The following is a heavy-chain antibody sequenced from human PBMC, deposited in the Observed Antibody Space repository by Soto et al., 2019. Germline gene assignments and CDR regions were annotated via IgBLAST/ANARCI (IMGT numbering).Heavy chain of an antibody. CDR1: GYSFTDYQ. CDR2: INPKSGGT. CDR3: ARGDSTDCSNGVCSFFYNHDMDV. V-gene: IGHV1-2*04. Sequence: ASVQVSCKASGYSFTDYQIHWVRQAPGRGREWLGRINPKSGGTSTAQKFQGWVTMTTDTSISTASMELTRLTSDDTAIYYCARGDSTDCSNGVCSFFYNHDMDVWGQGTTLTVSS. J-gene: IGHJ6*02. D-gene: IGHD2-8*01.